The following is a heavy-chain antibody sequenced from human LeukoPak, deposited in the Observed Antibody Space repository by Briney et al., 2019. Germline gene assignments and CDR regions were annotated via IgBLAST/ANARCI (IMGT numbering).Heavy chain of an antibody. CDR2: IYYSGST. V-gene: IGHV4-59*01. CDR1: GGSISSYY. D-gene: IGHD4-17*01. CDR3: AGGYSDDYGDLYVFDP. J-gene: IGHJ5*02. Sequence: SETLSLTCTVSGGSISSYYWSWIRQPPGKGLEWIGYIYYSGSTNYNPSLKSRVTISVDTSKNQFSLKLSSVTAADTAVYYCAGGYSDDYGDLYVFDPWGQGTLVTVSS.